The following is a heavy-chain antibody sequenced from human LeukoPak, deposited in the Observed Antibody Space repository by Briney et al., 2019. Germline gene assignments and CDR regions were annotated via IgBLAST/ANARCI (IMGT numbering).Heavy chain of an antibody. V-gene: IGHV3-21*01. Sequence: TGGSLSLSCAASGFTFSSYSMNWVRQAPGKGLEWVSSISSSSSYIYYADSVKGRFTISRDNAKNSLYLLMNSLRAEDTAVYYCARSCESGCCYWGQGTLVTVSS. CDR3: ARSCESGCCY. J-gene: IGHJ4*02. CDR2: ISSSSSYI. CDR1: GFTFSSYS. D-gene: IGHD1-26*01.